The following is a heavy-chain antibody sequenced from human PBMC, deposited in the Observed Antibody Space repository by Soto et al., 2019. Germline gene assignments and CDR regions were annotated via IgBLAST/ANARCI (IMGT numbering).Heavy chain of an antibody. Sequence: QVQLVQSGAEVKKPGSSVKVSCKASGGTFSSYAISWVRQAPGQGLEWMGVIIPIFGTANYAQKFHGRVTITADESTSTAYMELSSLRSEDTAVYYCARNTAAGDPHGAFDIWGQGTMFTVSS. D-gene: IGHD6-13*01. CDR1: GGTFSSYA. CDR2: IIPIFGTA. J-gene: IGHJ3*02. V-gene: IGHV1-69*01. CDR3: ARNTAAGDPHGAFDI.